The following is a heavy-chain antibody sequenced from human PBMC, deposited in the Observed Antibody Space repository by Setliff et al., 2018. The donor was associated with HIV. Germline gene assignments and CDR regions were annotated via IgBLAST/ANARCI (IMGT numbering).Heavy chain of an antibody. CDR1: GVSFRNSS. CDR2: IDHSGRT. D-gene: IGHD1-26*01. Sequence: SETLSLTCAIFGVSFRNSSYNWIRQPPGKGLEWIGEIDHSGRTTYNSSLRSRVTMSVDASRNQFSLDLISVTAADTAVYYCAGGPGTTSIDYWAQGTLVTVSS. CDR3: AGGPGTTSIDY. J-gene: IGHJ4*02. V-gene: IGHV4-34*01.